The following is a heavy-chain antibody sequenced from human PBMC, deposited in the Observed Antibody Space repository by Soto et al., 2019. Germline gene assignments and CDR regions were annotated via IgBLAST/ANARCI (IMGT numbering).Heavy chain of an antibody. CDR3: ATVYVGATIWFDP. Sequence: SETLSLTCTVSGGSISGYYWSWIRQPPGKGLEWIGYIYYSGSTNYNPSLKSRVTISVDTSKNQFSLKLSSVTAADTAVYYCATVYVGATIWFDPWGQGTLVTVS. D-gene: IGHD1-26*01. CDR2: IYYSGST. CDR1: GGSISGYY. J-gene: IGHJ5*02. V-gene: IGHV4-59*01.